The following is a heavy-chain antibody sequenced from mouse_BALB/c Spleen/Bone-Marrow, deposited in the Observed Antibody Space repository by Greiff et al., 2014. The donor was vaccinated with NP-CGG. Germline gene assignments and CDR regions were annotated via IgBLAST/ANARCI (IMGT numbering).Heavy chain of an antibody. CDR3: ARPRFAY. Sequence: QVQLQQSGAELAKPWASVKVSCKASGYTFTSYWVHWIKQRPGQGLEWIGYITPSTGYIEYNQKFKDKATLTADKSSSTAYMQLSSLTSEDSAVYYCARPRFAYWGQGTLVTVSA. V-gene: IGHV1-7*01. CDR2: ITPSTGYI. J-gene: IGHJ3*01. CDR1: GYTFTSYW.